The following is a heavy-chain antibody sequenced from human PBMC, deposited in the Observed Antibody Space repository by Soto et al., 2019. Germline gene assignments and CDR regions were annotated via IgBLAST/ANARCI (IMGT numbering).Heavy chain of an antibody. CDR1: GGSFSGYY. J-gene: IGHJ6*02. V-gene: IGHV4-34*01. CDR2: INHSGST. CDR3: ARGSEVVVVPAAKGAGYGMDV. Sequence: PSETLSLTCAVYGGSFSGYYWSWIRQPPGKGLEWIGEINHSGSTNYNPSLKSRVTVSVDTSKNQFSLKLSSVTAADTAAYYCARGSEVVVVPAAKGAGYGMDVWGQGTTVTVSS. D-gene: IGHD2-2*01.